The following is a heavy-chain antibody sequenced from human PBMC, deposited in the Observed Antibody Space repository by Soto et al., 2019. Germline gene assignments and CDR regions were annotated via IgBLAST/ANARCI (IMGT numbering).Heavy chain of an antibody. Sequence: ASVKVSCKASGYTFTSYAMHWVRQAPGQGLEWMGWMNPNSGNTGNAQKFQGRVTMTTNNSMSTAYLELSSLRFEDTALYYCTLGSWSAETFDIWGRGTMVTVSS. V-gene: IGHV1-8*02. D-gene: IGHD6-13*01. CDR1: GYTFTSYA. J-gene: IGHJ3*02. CDR2: MNPNSGNT. CDR3: TLGSWSAETFDI.